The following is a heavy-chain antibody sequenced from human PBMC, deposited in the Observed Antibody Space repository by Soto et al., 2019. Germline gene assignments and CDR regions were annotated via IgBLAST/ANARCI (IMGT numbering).Heavy chain of an antibody. CDR2: IYYSGST. Sequence: PSETLSLTCTVSGGSISSYYWSWIRQPPGKGLEWIGYIYYSGSTYYNPSLKSRVTISVDTSKNQFSLKLSSVTAADTAVYYCARVYVWNCISTRCPFDYWGQGTLVTVYS. V-gene: IGHV4-59*08. J-gene: IGHJ4*02. CDR3: ARVYVWNCISTRCPFDY. D-gene: IGHD2-2*01. CDR1: GGSISSYY.